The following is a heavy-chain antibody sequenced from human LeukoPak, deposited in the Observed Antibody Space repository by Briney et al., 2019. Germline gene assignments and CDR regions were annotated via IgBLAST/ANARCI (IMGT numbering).Heavy chain of an antibody. V-gene: IGHV4-30-2*01. CDR3: ARARGLVGGYDPYYFDY. CDR2: IYHSGST. CDR1: GGSISSGGYS. J-gene: IGHJ4*02. D-gene: IGHD5-12*01. Sequence: SETLSLTCTVSGGSISSGGYSWSWIRQPPGKSLEWIGYIYHSGSTYYNPSLKSRVTISVDRSKNQFSLKLSSVTAADTAVYYCARARGLVGGYDPYYFDYWGQGTLVTVSS.